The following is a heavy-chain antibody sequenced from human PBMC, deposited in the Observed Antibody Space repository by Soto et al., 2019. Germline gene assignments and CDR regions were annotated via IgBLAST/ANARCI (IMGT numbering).Heavy chain of an antibody. V-gene: IGHV3-7*01. D-gene: IGHD3-22*01. CDR3: ARWGSTHDSSGYYYGYYYYYGMDV. Sequence: EVQLVESGGGLVQPGGSLRLSCAASGFTFSSYWMSWVRQAPGKGLEWVANIKQDGSEKYYVDSVKGRFTISRDNAKNSLYLQMNSLRAEDTAVYYCARWGSTHDSSGYYYGYYYYYGMDVWGQGTTVTVSS. J-gene: IGHJ6*02. CDR2: IKQDGSEK. CDR1: GFTFSSYW.